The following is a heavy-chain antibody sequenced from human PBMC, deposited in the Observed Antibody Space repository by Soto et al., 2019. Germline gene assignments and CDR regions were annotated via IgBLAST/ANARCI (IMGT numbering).Heavy chain of an antibody. CDR3: ARRYGGNFEY. Sequence: QVQLQESGPGLVKPSETLSLTCTVSGGSISSYYWSWIRQPPGKGLEWIGYIYYSGSTNYNPSLKSRLTISVETTKNQYSLKLSSVTAADTAVYYCARRYGGNFEYWGQGTLVTVSS. V-gene: IGHV4-59*01. J-gene: IGHJ4*02. CDR1: GGSISSYY. CDR2: IYYSGST. D-gene: IGHD1-26*01.